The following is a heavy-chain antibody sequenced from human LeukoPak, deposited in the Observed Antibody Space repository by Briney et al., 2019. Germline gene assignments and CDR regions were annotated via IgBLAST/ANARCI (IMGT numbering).Heavy chain of an antibody. CDR1: GGSITSGNDY. CDR3: ARDKHGSGNYYLYNWFDP. V-gene: IGHV4-30-2*01. J-gene: IGHJ5*02. D-gene: IGHD3-10*01. Sequence: PSQTLSLTCTLSGGSITSGNDYWSWIRQPPGKGLEWIGSIYHTGNTDYNPSLKSRVSLSVDTSKNQFSLSLNSVTAADTAVYYCARDKHGSGNYYLYNWFDPWGQGILVTVSS. CDR2: IYHTGNT.